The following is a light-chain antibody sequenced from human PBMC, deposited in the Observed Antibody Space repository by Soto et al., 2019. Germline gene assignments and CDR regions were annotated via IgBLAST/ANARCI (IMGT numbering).Light chain of an antibody. CDR2: GAS. Sequence: EIVLTQSPGTLSLSPGERATLSCRASQSVSSSYLAWYQQKPGQAPRLLIYGASSRATGIPDRFSGSGSGTDFTLTISRLEPEDFAVYYCQQRGTFGQGTKWISN. CDR3: QQRGT. CDR1: QSVSSSY. J-gene: IGKJ1*01. V-gene: IGKV3-20*01.